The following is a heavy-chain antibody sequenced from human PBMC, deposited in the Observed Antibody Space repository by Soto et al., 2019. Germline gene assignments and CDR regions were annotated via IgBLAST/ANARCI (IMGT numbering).Heavy chain of an antibody. D-gene: IGHD5-18*01. CDR1: GYTFTSYY. J-gene: IGHJ4*02. V-gene: IGHV1-46*04. CDR3: AREGLNTAVDY. Sequence: ASVKVSCKASGYTFTSYYMHWVRQAPGQGLEWMGIINPSGGSTGYAQRLQGRVTITRDTSASTAYMELSSLRSEDTAVCYCAREGLNTAVDYWGQGTLVTVSS. CDR2: INPSGGST.